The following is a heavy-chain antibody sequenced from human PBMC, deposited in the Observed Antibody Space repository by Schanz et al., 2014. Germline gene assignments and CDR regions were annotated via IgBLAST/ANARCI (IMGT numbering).Heavy chain of an antibody. CDR3: ARAKRLGDMDV. Sequence: VQLEQSGAEVKKPGSSVKVSCKASGGTFSSFGINWVRQAPGQGLEWMGWISAYNGHTDYAQKLQGRVTLTTDTSTSTAYMELSNLRSDDTAVYYCARAKRLGDMDVWGQGTTVTVSS. D-gene: IGHD3-10*01. V-gene: IGHV1-18*01. CDR1: GGTFSSFG. CDR2: ISAYNGHT. J-gene: IGHJ6*02.